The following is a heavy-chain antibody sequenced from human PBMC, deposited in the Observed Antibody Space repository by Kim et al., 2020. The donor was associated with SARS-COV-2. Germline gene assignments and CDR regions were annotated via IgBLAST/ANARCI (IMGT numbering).Heavy chain of an antibody. D-gene: IGHD3-22*01. Sequence: SRVTRSVDTSKNQFSLKLSSVTAADTAVYYCARGAYYDSSGYYYVGWFDYWGQGTLVTVSS. V-gene: IGHV4-31*02. J-gene: IGHJ4*02. CDR3: ARGAYYDSSGYYYVGWFDY.